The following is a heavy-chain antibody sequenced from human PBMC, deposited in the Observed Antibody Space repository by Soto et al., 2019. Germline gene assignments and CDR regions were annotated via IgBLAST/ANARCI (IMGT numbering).Heavy chain of an antibody. CDR3: VKERADFVTVPHATSGMDV. CDR2: VSYDGNHD. D-gene: IGHD3-3*01. V-gene: IGHV3-30*18. CDR1: GFTFNKFG. Sequence: QVHLVESGGGVVQPGGSLRLSCTASGFTFNKFGMHWVRQTPGKGLDWVAAVSYDGNHDFYADAVRGRLIISRDNSKNTMYMQLNTLKTDDTAVYYCVKERADFVTVPHATSGMDVWGPGTTVTVSS. J-gene: IGHJ6*02.